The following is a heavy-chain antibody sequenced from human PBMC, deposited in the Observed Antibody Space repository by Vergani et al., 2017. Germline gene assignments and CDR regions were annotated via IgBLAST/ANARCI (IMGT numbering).Heavy chain of an antibody. D-gene: IGHD5-18*01. CDR3: ARGGSTALDY. J-gene: IGHJ4*02. CDR2: IYYSGST. CDR1: GGSISSYY. V-gene: IGHV4-59*01. Sequence: QVQLQESGPGLVKPSETLSLTCTVSGGSISSYYWSWIRQPPGKGLEWIGYIYYSGSTNYNPSLKSRVTISVDTSKNQFSLKLSSVTAADTAVYYCARGGSTALDYWGQGTLVTGSS.